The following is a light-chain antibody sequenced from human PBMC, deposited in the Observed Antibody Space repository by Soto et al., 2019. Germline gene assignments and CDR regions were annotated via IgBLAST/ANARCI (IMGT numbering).Light chain of an antibody. CDR1: SSDVGGYNY. Sequence: QSALTQPASVSGSPGQSITISCTGTSSDVGGYNYVSWYQHHPGKAPKLMIYEVNNRPSGVSNRFSGSKSGNTASLTISGLKPDDEADYYCLSYTSANTRVFGGGTQLTVL. CDR2: EVN. V-gene: IGLV2-14*01. J-gene: IGLJ3*02. CDR3: LSYTSANTRV.